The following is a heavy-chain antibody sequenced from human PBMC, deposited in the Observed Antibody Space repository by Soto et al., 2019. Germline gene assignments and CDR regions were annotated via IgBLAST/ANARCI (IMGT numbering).Heavy chain of an antibody. CDR3: ARDRIEGSKDYYGMDV. CDR1: GGTFSSYA. Sequence: QVQLVQSGAEVKKPGSSVRVSCKASGGTFSSYAISWVRQAPGQGLEWMGGIIPIFGTENYAQKFQGRVTTTADESTSKAYMELRSLRSEDTAVYYGARDRIEGSKDYYGMDVWGQGTTVTVSS. CDR2: IIPIFGTE. V-gene: IGHV1-69*01. D-gene: IGHD1-26*01. J-gene: IGHJ6*02.